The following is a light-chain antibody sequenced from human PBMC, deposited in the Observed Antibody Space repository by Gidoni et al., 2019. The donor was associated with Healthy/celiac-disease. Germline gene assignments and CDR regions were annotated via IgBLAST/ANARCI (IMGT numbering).Light chain of an antibody. V-gene: IGKV1-9*01. Sequence: DIQLTQSPSFLSASVGDRVTITCRASQGISSYLAWYQQQPGKAPTLLIYAASTLQSGVPSRFGGSGSGTEFTLTISSLQPEDFATYYCQQLNSYLLTFGGGTKVEIK. CDR1: QGISSY. J-gene: IGKJ4*01. CDR2: AAS. CDR3: QQLNSYLLT.